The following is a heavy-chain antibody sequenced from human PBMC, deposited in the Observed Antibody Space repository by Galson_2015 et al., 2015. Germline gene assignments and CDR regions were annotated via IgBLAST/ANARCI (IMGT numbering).Heavy chain of an antibody. CDR2: VSYDGDNK. V-gene: IGHV3-30*18. Sequence: SLRLSCAVSGFNFSSYGMHWVRQAPGKGLEWVAIVSYDGDNKFYADSVQGRLTISRDNSRNTLYLQMDSLRAEDTAVYYCAKELATDYGDYPLDSWGQGTLVTVSS. CDR3: AKELATDYGDYPLDS. CDR1: GFNFSSYG. D-gene: IGHD4-17*01. J-gene: IGHJ5*01.